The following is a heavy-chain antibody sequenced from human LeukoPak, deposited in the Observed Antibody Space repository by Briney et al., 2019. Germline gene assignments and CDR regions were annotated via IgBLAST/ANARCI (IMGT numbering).Heavy chain of an antibody. CDR2: ISGSGTAT. J-gene: IGHJ4*02. CDR1: GFTFSSYA. V-gene: IGHV3-23*01. Sequence: TGGSLRLSCAASGFTFSSYAMTWVRQAPGKGLEWVSLISGSGTATYKADSVKGRFTISRDNSKNTLYLQMNSLRAEDTAVYYCAKDRSLLWFGESKTFDYWGQGTLVTVSS. D-gene: IGHD3-10*01. CDR3: AKDRSLLWFGESKTFDY.